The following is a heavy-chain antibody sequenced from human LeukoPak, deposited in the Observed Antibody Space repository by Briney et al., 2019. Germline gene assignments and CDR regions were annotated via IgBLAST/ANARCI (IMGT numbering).Heavy chain of an antibody. D-gene: IGHD6-6*01. CDR2: IKEGGSEK. CDR1: GFTFSDFW. J-gene: IGHJ3*01. Sequence: GGSLRLSCAASGFTFSDFWMSWVRQAPGKGLEWVANIKEGGSEKNRVDSVKGRFTISRDNAKNSLYLQINSLRAEDTAVYYCARSSYSSSSSVWGQGTMVTVSS. CDR3: ARSSYSSSSSV. V-gene: IGHV3-7*03.